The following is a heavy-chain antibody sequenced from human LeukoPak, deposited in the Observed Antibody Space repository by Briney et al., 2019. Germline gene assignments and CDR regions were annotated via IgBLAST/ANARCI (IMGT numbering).Heavy chain of an antibody. D-gene: IGHD2-2*01. Sequence: SETLSLTCAVYGGSFSGYYWSWIRQPPGKGLEWIGEINHSGSTNYNPSLKSRVTISVDTSKNQFSLKLSSVIAADTAVYYCARTTEGYCSSASCFGFSSSYYMDVWGKGTTVTISS. CDR2: INHSGST. CDR1: GGSFSGYY. V-gene: IGHV4-34*01. J-gene: IGHJ6*03. CDR3: ARTTEGYCSSASCFGFSSSYYMDV.